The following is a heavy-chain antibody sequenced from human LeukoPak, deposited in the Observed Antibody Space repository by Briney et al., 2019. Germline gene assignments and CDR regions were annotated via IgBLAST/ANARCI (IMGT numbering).Heavy chain of an antibody. J-gene: IGHJ6*02. CDR1: GYTFTSYA. CDR3: ASAAVVEPGPRGMDV. D-gene: IGHD6-19*01. Sequence: GASVKVSCKASGYTFTSYAMHWVRQAPGQRLEWMGWISAYNGNTNYAQKLQGRVTMTTDTSTSTAYMELRSLRSDDTAVYYCASAAVVEPGPRGMDVWGQGTTVTVSS. V-gene: IGHV1-18*01. CDR2: ISAYNGNT.